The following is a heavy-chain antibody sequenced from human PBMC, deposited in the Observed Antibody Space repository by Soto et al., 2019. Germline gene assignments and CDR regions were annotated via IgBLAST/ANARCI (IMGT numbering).Heavy chain of an antibody. D-gene: IGHD3-3*01. J-gene: IGHJ5*02. CDR3: ARDWRGVEGFDP. CDR1: GYTFSTYG. V-gene: IGHV1-18*01. CDR2: IGAYNDDT. Sequence: QVQLVQSGAEVKKPGASVKVSCKASGYTFSTYGFSWVRQAPGQGLEWMGWIGAYNDDTNYAQNFQGRVTMTTDTSTTTSYMELRNLRPDDTAVYFCARDWRGVEGFDPWGQGTLVTVSS.